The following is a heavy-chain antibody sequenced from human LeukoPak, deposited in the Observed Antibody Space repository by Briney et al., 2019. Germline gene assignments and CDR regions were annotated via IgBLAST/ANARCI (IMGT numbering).Heavy chain of an antibody. CDR2: ISGSGGST. CDR3: AKPTRRPSNWNYDH. Sequence: PGGSLRLSCAASGFTFSSYAMSWVRQAPGKGLEWVSAISGSGGSTYYADSVKGRFTISRDNSKNTLYLQMNSLRAEDTAVYYCAKPTRRPSNWNYDHWGQGTLVTVSS. D-gene: IGHD1-7*01. V-gene: IGHV3-23*01. J-gene: IGHJ5*02. CDR1: GFTFSSYA.